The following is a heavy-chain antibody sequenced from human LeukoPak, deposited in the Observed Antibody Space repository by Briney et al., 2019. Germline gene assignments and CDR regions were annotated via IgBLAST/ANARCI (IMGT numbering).Heavy chain of an antibody. CDR3: ARDRDPIAVAGTYHYYGMDV. V-gene: IGHV3-11*06. CDR2: IAVSSTYT. Sequence: GGSLRLSCAASGFTSSDYYMTWIRQAPGKGLGWLSYIAVSSTYTSYADSVKGRFTISRDNARNSLYLQMNSLRAEDTAVYYCARDRDPIAVAGTYHYYGMDVWGQGTTVTVSS. J-gene: IGHJ6*02. CDR1: GFTSSDYY. D-gene: IGHD6-19*01.